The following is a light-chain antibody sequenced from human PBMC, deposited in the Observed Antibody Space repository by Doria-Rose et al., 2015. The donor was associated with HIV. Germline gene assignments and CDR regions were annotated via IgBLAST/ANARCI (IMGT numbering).Light chain of an antibody. CDR2: EVS. V-gene: IGKV2-29*03. J-gene: IGKJ3*01. Sequence: ETVMTQTPLSLSVTPGQSASISCKSSQSLLNSDGNTYLYWYLQKPGQSPQPLIYEVSSRFSGVPDRFSGSGSGTDFTLKISRVEAEDVGVYYCMHGVNLQFTFGPGTKVDIK. CDR3: MHGVNLQFT. CDR1: QSLLNSDGNTY.